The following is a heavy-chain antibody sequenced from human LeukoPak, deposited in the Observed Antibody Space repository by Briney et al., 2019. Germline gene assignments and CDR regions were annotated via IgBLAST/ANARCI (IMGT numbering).Heavy chain of an antibody. V-gene: IGHV3-11*04. CDR3: NTVGYVDY. J-gene: IGHJ4*02. D-gene: IGHD3-3*01. CDR2: ISSSGSTK. CDR1: GFTFSDYY. Sequence: PGGSLRLSCAASGFTFSDYYIIWIRQAPGKGLEWVSYISSSGSTKYYADSVKGRFTISRDNAKNSLYLQMNSLRAEDTAVYYCNTVGYVDYWGQGTLVTVSS.